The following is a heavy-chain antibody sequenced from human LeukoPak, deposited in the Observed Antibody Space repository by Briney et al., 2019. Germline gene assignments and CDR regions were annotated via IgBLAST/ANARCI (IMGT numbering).Heavy chain of an antibody. V-gene: IGHV4-30-4*08. CDR2: IYYTGST. J-gene: IGHJ4*02. CDR3: ARGDFAYYFDY. Sequence: PSETLSLTCTVSGGSLSTGDYYWSWVRQPPGTGLEWIGYIYYTGSTYYNPSLKSRVTISVDTSKNQFSLKLSSVTAADTAVYYCARGDFAYYFDYWGQGTLVTVSS. CDR1: GGSLSTGDYY.